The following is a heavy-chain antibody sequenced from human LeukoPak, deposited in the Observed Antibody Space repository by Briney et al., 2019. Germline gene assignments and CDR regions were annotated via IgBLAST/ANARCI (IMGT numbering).Heavy chain of an antibody. J-gene: IGHJ5*02. CDR2: IYTSGST. Sequence: SETLSLTCTVSGGSISSYYWSWIRQPAGKGLEWIGRIYTSGSTNYNPSLKSRVTMSVDTSKNQFSLKLSSVTAADTAVYYCAREVPIVVVPAASNWFDPWGQGTLVTVSS. D-gene: IGHD2-2*01. V-gene: IGHV4-4*07. CDR1: GGSISSYY. CDR3: AREVPIVVVPAASNWFDP.